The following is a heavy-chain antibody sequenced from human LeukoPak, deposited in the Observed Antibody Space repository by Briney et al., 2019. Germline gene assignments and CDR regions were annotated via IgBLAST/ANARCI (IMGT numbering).Heavy chain of an antibody. CDR2: IYYSGST. V-gene: IGHV4-59*12. J-gene: IGHJ4*02. D-gene: IGHD3-22*01. Sequence: TSETLSLTCTVSGDSISSYYWSWIRQPPGKGLEWIGDIYYSGSTNYNPSLKSRVTISVDTSKNQFSLKLSSVTAADTAVYYCAREAGSYDSSGYYSLYYSFDYWGQGTLATVSS. CDR3: AREAGSYDSSGYYSLYYSFDY. CDR1: GDSISSYY.